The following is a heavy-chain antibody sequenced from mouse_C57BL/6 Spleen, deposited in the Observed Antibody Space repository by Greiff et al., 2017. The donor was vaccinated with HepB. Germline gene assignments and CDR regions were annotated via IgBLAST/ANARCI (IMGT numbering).Heavy chain of an antibody. CDR1: GYSITSGYY. J-gene: IGHJ2*01. CDR3: ARDKDYGSSYDYFDY. CDR2: ISYDGSN. D-gene: IGHD1-1*01. Sequence: DVKLQESGPGLVKPSQSLSLTCSVTGYSITSGYYWNWLRQIPGNKLEWMGYISYDGSNNYNPPPKNRISITRDTSKNQFFLKLNSVTTEDTATYYCARDKDYGSSYDYFDYWGQGTTLTVSS. V-gene: IGHV3-6*01.